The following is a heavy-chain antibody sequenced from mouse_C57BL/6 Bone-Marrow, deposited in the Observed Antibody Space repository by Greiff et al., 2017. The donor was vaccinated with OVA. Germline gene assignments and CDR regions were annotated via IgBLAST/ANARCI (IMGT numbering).Heavy chain of an antibody. Sequence: QVQLQQSGPELVKPGASVKISCKASGYAFSSSWMNWVKQRPGKGLECIGRIYPGDGDTNYNGKFKGKATLTADKSSSTAYMQLSSLTSEDSAVYFCANTTVVATDWYFDVWGTGTTVTVSS. D-gene: IGHD1-1*01. CDR1: GYAFSSSW. CDR2: IYPGDGDT. CDR3: ANTTVVATDWYFDV. V-gene: IGHV1-82*01. J-gene: IGHJ1*03.